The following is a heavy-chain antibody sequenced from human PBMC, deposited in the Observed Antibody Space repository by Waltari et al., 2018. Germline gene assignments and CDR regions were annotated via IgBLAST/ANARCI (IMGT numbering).Heavy chain of an antibody. Sequence: DVEMVESGGASVKPGEALRLSCVASGFTFPTAWLTWGRPVPGGGLGWIGRIQSKDRGDVTDFAGPVKGRFSISSEDSKNTVSLQMKDLKADDTGIYYCTTLDAPWGGWGQGTLVTVSS. J-gene: IGHJ4*02. CDR3: TTLDAPWGG. CDR1: GFTFPTAW. CDR2: IQSKDRGDVT. V-gene: IGHV3-15*02. D-gene: IGHD7-27*01.